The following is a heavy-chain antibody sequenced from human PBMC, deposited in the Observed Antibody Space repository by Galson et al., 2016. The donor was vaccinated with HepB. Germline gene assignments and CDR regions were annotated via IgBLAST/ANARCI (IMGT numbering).Heavy chain of an antibody. D-gene: IGHD3-22*01. CDR3: ARDLTPLIVVVNTYYFDS. J-gene: IGHJ4*02. CDR1: GFPFRGNA. Sequence: SLRLSCAASGFPFRGNAMHWVRQAPGKGLEWVAVISYDGSKKVYADPVKGRVTISRDNSKNAFHLQMNSLRPEETAVYYCARDLTPLIVVVNTYYFDSWGQGTRVTVSS. CDR2: ISYDGSKK. V-gene: IGHV3-30*04.